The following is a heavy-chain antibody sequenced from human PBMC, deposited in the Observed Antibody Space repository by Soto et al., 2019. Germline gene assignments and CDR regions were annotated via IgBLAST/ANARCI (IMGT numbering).Heavy chain of an antibody. D-gene: IGHD1-26*01. Sequence: GASVKVSCKASGYTFTRYYIHWVRQAPGQGVEWMGIINPSGGTTSYAQKFQGRVTMTRDTSTSIVYMELSSLKSEDTAVYHCARGYSGTYYEDYYYYGMDVWGQGTTVTVSS. J-gene: IGHJ6*02. CDR1: GYTFTRYY. V-gene: IGHV1-46*01. CDR3: ARGYSGTYYEDYYYYGMDV. CDR2: INPSGGTT.